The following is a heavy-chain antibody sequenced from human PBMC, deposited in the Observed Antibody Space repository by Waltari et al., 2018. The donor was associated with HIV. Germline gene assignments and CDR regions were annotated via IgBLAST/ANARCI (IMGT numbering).Heavy chain of an antibody. D-gene: IGHD3-22*01. CDR1: GGSISSSSYY. J-gene: IGHJ4*02. Sequence: QLQLQESGPGLVKPSETLSLTCTVSGGSISSSSYYWGWIRQPPGKGLEWIGSIYYSGSTYSNPSRKSRVTISVDTSKNQFSLKLSSVTAADTAVYYCARHSLTYYYDSSGYSVAFDYWGQGTLVTVSS. CDR2: IYYSGST. V-gene: IGHV4-39*01. CDR3: ARHSLTYYYDSSGYSVAFDY.